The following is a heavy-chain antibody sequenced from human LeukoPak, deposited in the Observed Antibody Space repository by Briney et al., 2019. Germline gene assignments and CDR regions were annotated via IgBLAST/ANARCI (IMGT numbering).Heavy chain of an antibody. CDR2: IRYDGSNK. CDR1: GFTFSSYA. D-gene: IGHD5-18*01. V-gene: IGHV3-30*02. J-gene: IGHJ4*02. Sequence: PGRSLRLSCAASGFTFSSYAMHWVRQAPGRGLEWVAFIRYDGSNKYYADSVKGRFTISRDNSKNTLYLQMNSLRAEDTAVYYCAKPDGHEYSSTFDYWGQGTLVTVSS. CDR3: AKPDGHEYSSTFDY.